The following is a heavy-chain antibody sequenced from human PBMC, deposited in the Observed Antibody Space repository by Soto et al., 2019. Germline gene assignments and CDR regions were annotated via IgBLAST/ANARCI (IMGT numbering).Heavy chain of an antibody. CDR1: GYSFTTYW. J-gene: IGHJ6*02. Sequence: GESLKISCKGSGYSFTTYWIAWVRQMPGKGLEWMGIIYPGDSDTRYSPSFQGQVSISADKSIRTAYLQWSSLKASDTAMYYCARDGNYYGMDVWGQGTTVTVSS. V-gene: IGHV5-51*01. CDR2: IYPGDSDT. CDR3: ARDGNYYGMDV.